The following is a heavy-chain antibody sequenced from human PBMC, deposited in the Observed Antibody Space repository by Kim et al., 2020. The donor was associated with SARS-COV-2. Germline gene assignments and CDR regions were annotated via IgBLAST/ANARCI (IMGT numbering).Heavy chain of an antibody. CDR1: GFTFSSYA. D-gene: IGHD3-3*01. CDR2: ISGSGGST. V-gene: IGHV3-23*01. J-gene: IGHJ4*02. CDR3: AKVGSRGRITLFGVVMPLGY. Sequence: GGSLRLSCAASGFTFSSYAMSWVRQAPGKGLEWVSAISGSGGSTYYADSVKGRFTISRDNSKNTLYLQMNSLRAEDTAVYYCAKVGSRGRITLFGVVMPLGYWGQGTLVTVSS.